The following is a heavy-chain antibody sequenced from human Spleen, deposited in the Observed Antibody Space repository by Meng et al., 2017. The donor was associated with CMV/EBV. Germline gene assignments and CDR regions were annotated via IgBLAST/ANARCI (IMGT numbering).Heavy chain of an antibody. J-gene: IGHJ4*02. V-gene: IGHV1-69-2*01. CDR3: ATGYCSGGSCYGG. D-gene: IGHD2-15*01. CDR2: VDPENGKT. CDR1: GYTCSDYY. Sequence: KVSGYTCSDYYMHWVRQAPGKGLEWVGLVDPENGKTIYAEKFQGRVTITADTSTDTAYMELSSLRSEDTAVYYCATGYCSGGSCYGGWGQGTLVTVSS.